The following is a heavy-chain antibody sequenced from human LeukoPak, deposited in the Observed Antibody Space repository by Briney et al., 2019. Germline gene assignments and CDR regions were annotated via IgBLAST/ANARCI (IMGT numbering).Heavy chain of an antibody. V-gene: IGHV3-30*18. CDR2: TSSDGTNK. J-gene: IGHJ4*02. CDR3: AKDGLNYFDY. CDR1: KFNHKSYP. Sequence: GGSLTLSCAASKFNHKSYPMHWVRDSPEKGLEWVALTSSDGTNKYYADSVKGRFTISRDNSKNTLYLQMNRLSAEDTAVYYCAKDGLNYFDYWGQGTLVTVS.